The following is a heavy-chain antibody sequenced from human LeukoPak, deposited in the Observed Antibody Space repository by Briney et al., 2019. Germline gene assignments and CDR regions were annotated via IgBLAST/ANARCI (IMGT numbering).Heavy chain of an antibody. D-gene: IGHD6-13*01. Sequence: ASVKVSCKASGYTFTGYYMHCVRQAPGQGLEWMGWINPNSGGTNYAQKFQGRVTMTRDTSISTAYMELSRLRSDDTAVYYCATTYSSSFWYFQHWGQGTLVTVSS. CDR1: GYTFTGYY. CDR3: ATTYSSSFWYFQH. CDR2: INPNSGGT. V-gene: IGHV1-2*02. J-gene: IGHJ1*01.